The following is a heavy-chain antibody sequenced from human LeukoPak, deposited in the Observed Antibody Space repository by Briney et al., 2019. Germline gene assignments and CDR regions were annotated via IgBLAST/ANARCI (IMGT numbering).Heavy chain of an antibody. V-gene: IGHV3-23*01. Sequence: GGSLRLSCAASGFTFSSYAMSWVRQAPGKGLEWVSTISGSGASTYYADSVKGRFTISRDNSKNTLYLQLNSLRAEDTAVYYCAKGSSTYSITSYWYFDLWGRGTLVTVSS. CDR3: AKGSSTYSITSYWYFDL. J-gene: IGHJ2*01. D-gene: IGHD6-13*01. CDR1: GFTFSSYA. CDR2: ISGSGAST.